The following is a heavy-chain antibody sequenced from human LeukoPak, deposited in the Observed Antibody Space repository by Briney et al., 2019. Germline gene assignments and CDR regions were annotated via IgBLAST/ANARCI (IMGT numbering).Heavy chain of an antibody. V-gene: IGHV3-30*04. CDR3: ARPLRDRGTMVRGVYGMDV. CDR2: ISYDGSNK. Sequence: GGSLRLSCAASGFTFSSYAMHWVRQAPDKGLEWVAVISYDGSNKYYADSVKGRFTISRDNSKNTLYLQMNSLRAEDTAVYYCARPLRDRGTMVRGVYGMDVWGQGTTVTVSS. CDR1: GFTFSSYA. J-gene: IGHJ6*02. D-gene: IGHD3-10*01.